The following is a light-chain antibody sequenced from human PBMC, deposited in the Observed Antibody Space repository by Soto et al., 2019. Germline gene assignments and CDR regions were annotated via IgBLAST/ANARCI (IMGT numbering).Light chain of an antibody. CDR2: DAS. CDR1: QNVTDW. CDR3: QQYNTYPLT. V-gene: IGKV1-5*01. J-gene: IGKJ4*01. Sequence: DIQMTQSPSTLSASVGDRVTITCRASQNVTDWLAWYQQKPGKAPKLLIYDASSLENGVPSRFSGSGSGTEFTLTITRLQPDDFATYYCQQYNTYPLTFGGGTKVEIK.